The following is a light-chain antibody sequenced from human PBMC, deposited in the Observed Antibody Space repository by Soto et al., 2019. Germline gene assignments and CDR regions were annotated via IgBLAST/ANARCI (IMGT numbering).Light chain of an antibody. CDR2: GAS. V-gene: IGKV3-15*01. J-gene: IGKJ4*01. Sequence: EIVMTQSPATLSVSPGERATLSCRASQSVSGNLAWYQQKPGQAPRLLIYGASTRATGIPARFSGSGSGTEFTLPISSLQSEDFAVYYCKQYNNWPPLTFGGGTKVEIK. CDR1: QSVSGN. CDR3: KQYNNWPPLT.